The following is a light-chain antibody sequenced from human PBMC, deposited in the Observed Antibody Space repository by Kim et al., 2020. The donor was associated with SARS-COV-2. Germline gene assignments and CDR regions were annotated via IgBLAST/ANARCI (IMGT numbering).Light chain of an antibody. J-gene: IGKJ5*01. Sequence: GDRVTITCQASKDVSDYFNWYHQKPGEAPKVLIRDAANLESGVPSRFSRGGYGTEFSLTIGSVQPEDVGTYYCQQYDAPPFTFGQGTRL. CDR3: QQYDAPPFT. CDR1: KDVSDY. V-gene: IGKV1-33*01. CDR2: DAA.